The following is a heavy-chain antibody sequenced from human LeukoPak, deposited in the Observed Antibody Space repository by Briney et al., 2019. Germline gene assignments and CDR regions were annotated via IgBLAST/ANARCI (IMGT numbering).Heavy chain of an antibody. CDR2: ISSSGSTI. Sequence: PGGSLRLSCAASGFTFSDYHMSWIRQAPGKGLEWVSYISSSGSTIYYADSVKGRFTISRDNAKNSLYLQMNSLRAENTAVYYCARKFGELFGCYGMDVWGQGTTVTVSS. J-gene: IGHJ6*02. CDR1: GFTFSDYH. D-gene: IGHD3-10*01. V-gene: IGHV3-11*04. CDR3: ARKFGELFGCYGMDV.